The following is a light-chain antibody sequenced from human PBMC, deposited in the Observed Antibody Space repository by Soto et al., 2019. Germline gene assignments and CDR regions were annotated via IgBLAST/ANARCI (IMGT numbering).Light chain of an antibody. CDR2: SDN. J-gene: IGLJ2*01. V-gene: IGLV1-40*01. Sequence: QSVLTQPPSVSGAPGQRVTIPCTGSSSNIGSFYYVHWYQQLPGTVPKLLIYSDNNRPSGVPDRFSGSKSVTAASLAITGLQAEDEADYYCQSYANSLNHVVFGGGTKLTVL. CDR1: SSNIGSFYY. CDR3: QSYANSLNHVV.